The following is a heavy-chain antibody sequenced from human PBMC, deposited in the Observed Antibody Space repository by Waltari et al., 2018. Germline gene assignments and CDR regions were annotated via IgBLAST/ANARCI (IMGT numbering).Heavy chain of an antibody. J-gene: IGHJ5*02. Sequence: QVQLVQSGAEVKKPGASVKVSCKAAGYTFTSYDINWVRQATGQGLEWMGWMNPNSGNTGYAQKFQGRVTMTRNTSISTAYMELSSLRSEDTAVYYCAREGTYYGSGSYHNWFDPWGQGTLVTVSS. D-gene: IGHD3-10*01. CDR2: MNPNSGNT. CDR1: GYTFTSYD. CDR3: AREGTYYGSGSYHNWFDP. V-gene: IGHV1-8*01.